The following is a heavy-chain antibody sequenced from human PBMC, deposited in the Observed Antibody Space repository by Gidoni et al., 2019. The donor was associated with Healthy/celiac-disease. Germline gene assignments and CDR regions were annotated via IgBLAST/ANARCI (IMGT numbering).Heavy chain of an antibody. D-gene: IGHD3-9*01. J-gene: IGHJ4*02. Sequence: QVQLVQSGAEVKKPGSSVKVSCKASGGPFSSYAISWVRQAPGQGLEWMGRIIPILGIANYAQKFQGRVTITADKSTSTAYMELSSLRSEDTAVYYCARGRNYDILTEGYFDYWGQGTLVTVSS. CDR1: GGPFSSYA. CDR2: IIPILGIA. V-gene: IGHV1-69*04. CDR3: ARGRNYDILTEGYFDY.